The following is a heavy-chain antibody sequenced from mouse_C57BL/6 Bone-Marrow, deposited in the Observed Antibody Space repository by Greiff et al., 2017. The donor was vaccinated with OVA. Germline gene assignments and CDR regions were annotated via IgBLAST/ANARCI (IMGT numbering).Heavy chain of an antibody. Sequence: VQLQQPGAELVKPGASVKMSCKASGYTFTSYWITWVKQRPGQGLEWIGDIYPGSGSTNYNEKFKSKATLTVDTSSSTAYMQLSSLTSEDSAVYYCARFITTVVATTPYYFDYWGQGTTLTVSS. J-gene: IGHJ2*01. CDR1: GYTFTSYW. V-gene: IGHV1-55*01. CDR2: IYPGSGST. D-gene: IGHD1-1*01. CDR3: ARFITTVVATTPYYFDY.